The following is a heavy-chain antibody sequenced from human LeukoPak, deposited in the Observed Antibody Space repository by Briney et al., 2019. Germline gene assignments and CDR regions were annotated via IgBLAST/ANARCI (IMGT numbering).Heavy chain of an antibody. J-gene: IGHJ4*02. D-gene: IGHD3-10*01. CDR3: ARRGGSGSYYFY. CDR2: IYYSGST. CDR1: GGSISSGGYY. Sequence: PSQTLSLTCTVSGGSISSGGYYWSWIRRHPGKGLEWIGYIYYSGSTYYNPSLKSRVTISVDTSKNQFSLKLSSVTAADTAVYYCARRGGSGSYYFYWGQGTLVTVSS. V-gene: IGHV4-31*03.